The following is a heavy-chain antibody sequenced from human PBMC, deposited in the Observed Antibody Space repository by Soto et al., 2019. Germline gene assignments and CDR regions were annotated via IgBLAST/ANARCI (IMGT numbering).Heavy chain of an antibody. CDR2: ISSGSSYI. V-gene: IGHV3-21*01. Sequence: EEQLVESGGGQVQPGGSLRLSCAASGFTFNSYTMVWVRQAPGKGLEWVSSISSGSSYIYYADSMKGRFTISRDNAKNSLHLQMNSLRAEDTALYYCAREGTAFGVVIAGLDVLGQGTAVTVSS. D-gene: IGHD3-3*01. CDR3: AREGTAFGVVIAGLDV. CDR1: GFTFNSYT. J-gene: IGHJ6*02.